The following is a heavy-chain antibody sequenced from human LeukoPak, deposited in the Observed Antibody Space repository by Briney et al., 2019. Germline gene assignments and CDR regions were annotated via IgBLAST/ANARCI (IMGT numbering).Heavy chain of an antibody. D-gene: IGHD1-26*01. CDR3: AGSMGSGY. J-gene: IGHJ4*02. CDR1: GFSVGSND. Sequence: SGGSLRLSCAASGFSVGSNDINWVRQAPGKGLEWVSVIYSGGRTYYADSVKGRFTISRDSSENTLHLQINSLRAEDTAVYYCAGSMGSGYWGQGALVTVSS. V-gene: IGHV3-66*01. CDR2: IYSGGRT.